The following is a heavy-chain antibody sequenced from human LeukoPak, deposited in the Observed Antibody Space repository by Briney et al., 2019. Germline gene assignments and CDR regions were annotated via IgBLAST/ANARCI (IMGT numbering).Heavy chain of an antibody. CDR2: INHSGST. J-gene: IGHJ4*02. V-gene: IGHV4-34*01. Sequence: SETLSLTCAVYGGSFSGYYWSWIRQPPGKGLEWIGEINHSGSTNCNPSLKSRVTISVDTSKNQFSLKLSSVTAADTAVYYCAREVKQWIRTGTLDYWGQGTLVTVSS. CDR3: AREVKQWIRTGTLDY. CDR1: GGSFSGYY. D-gene: IGHD6-19*01.